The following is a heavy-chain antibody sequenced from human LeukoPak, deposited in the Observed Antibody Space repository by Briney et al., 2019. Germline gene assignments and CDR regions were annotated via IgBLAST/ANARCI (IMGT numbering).Heavy chain of an antibody. CDR2: INPSGGST. J-gene: IGHJ4*02. Sequence: ASVKVSCKASGYTFTSYYMHWVRQAPGQGLEWMGIINPSGGSTSYAQKFQGRVTMTRDTSTSTVYMELSSLRSEDKAVYYCARNDGSYYPAGNAGYWGQGTLVTVSS. D-gene: IGHD1-26*01. CDR3: ARNDGSYYPAGNAGY. CDR1: GYTFTSYY. V-gene: IGHV1-46*01.